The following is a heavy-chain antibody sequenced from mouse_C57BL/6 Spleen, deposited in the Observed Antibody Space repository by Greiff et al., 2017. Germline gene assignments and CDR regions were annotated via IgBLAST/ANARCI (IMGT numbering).Heavy chain of an antibody. V-gene: IGHV1-54*01. CDR1: GYAFTNYL. CDR2: INPGSGGT. CDR3: ARYSNLYWYFDV. Sequence: VQLQQSGAELVRPGTSVKVSCKASGYAFTNYLIEWVKQRPGQGLEWIGVINPGSGGTNYNEKFKGKATLTADKSSSTAYMQLSSLTSEDSAVYFCARYSNLYWYFDVWGTGTTVTVSS. J-gene: IGHJ1*03. D-gene: IGHD2-5*01.